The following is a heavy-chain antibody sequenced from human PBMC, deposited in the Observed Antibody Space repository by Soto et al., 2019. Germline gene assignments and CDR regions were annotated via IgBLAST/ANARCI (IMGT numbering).Heavy chain of an antibody. D-gene: IGHD6-19*01. J-gene: IGHJ4*02. CDR3: ARGEKGGLGY. Sequence: QVQLQESGPGLVKPSQTLSLTCTVSGGSISSGGYYWSWIRQHPGQGLEWIGYIYYSGSTYYNPSVKRRVTISVDTSKNQFHLKLSSVTAADTAVYYCARGEKGGLGYWGQGTLVTVSS. CDR2: IYYSGST. V-gene: IGHV4-31*03. CDR1: GGSISSGGYY.